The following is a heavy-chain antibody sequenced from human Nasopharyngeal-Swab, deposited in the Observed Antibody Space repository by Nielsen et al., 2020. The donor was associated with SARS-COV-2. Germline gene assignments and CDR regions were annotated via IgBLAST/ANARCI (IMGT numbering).Heavy chain of an antibody. CDR1: GFTFSSYW. V-gene: IGHV3-7*01. CDR3: ARLLEVGGTPLDY. Sequence: GGSLTLSCAASGFTFSSYWMSWVRQAPGEGLEWVANIKADGSEKYYVDSVKGRFTISRDNAQNSLFLQMNSLGVADTAVYYCARLLEVGGTPLDYWGQGTLVSVSS. J-gene: IGHJ4*02. D-gene: IGHD6-19*01. CDR2: IKADGSEK.